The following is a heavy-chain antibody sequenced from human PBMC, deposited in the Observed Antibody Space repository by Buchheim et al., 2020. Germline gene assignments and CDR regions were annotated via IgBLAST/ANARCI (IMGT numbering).Heavy chain of an antibody. Sequence: QVQLVESGGGVVQPGRSLRLSCAASGFTFSRHGMHWVRQAPGKGLEWVAVIWYDGSNEDYADSVKGRFTISRDNSKSTLYLQMNSLRVEDTAVYYCARIGLTNTGDGYYMDVWGKGTT. D-gene: IGHD2-8*01. V-gene: IGHV3-33*01. J-gene: IGHJ6*03. CDR2: IWYDGSNE. CDR3: ARIGLTNTGDGYYMDV. CDR1: GFTFSRHG.